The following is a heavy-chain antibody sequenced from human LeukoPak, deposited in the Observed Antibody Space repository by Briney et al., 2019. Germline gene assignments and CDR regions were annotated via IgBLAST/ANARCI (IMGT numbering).Heavy chain of an antibody. CDR1: GFTFTSSA. CDR2: IVVGSGNT. CDR3: ARQVGNAYYAAYFDY. V-gene: IGHV1-58*02. J-gene: IGHJ4*02. D-gene: IGHD3-16*01. Sequence: ASVKVSCKASGFTFTSSAMQWVRQARGQRLEWIGWIVVGSGNTNYAQKFQERVTITRDMSTSTAYMELSSLRSEDTAVYYCARQVGNAYYAAYFDYWGQGTLVTVSS.